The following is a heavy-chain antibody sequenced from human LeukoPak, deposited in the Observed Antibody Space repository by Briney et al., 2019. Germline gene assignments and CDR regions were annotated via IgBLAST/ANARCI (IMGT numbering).Heavy chain of an antibody. J-gene: IGHJ3*02. CDR1: GGTFSSYA. V-gene: IGHV1-69*05. Sequence: SVKVSCMASGGTFSSYAISWVRQAPGQGLEWMGGIIPIFGTPNYAQKFQGRVTITTDESTSTAYMELSSLRSEDTAMYYCARDLPDFSLRISSGGFDIWGQGTMVTVST. CDR2: IIPIFGTP. D-gene: IGHD4-23*01. CDR3: ARDLPDFSLRISSGGFDI.